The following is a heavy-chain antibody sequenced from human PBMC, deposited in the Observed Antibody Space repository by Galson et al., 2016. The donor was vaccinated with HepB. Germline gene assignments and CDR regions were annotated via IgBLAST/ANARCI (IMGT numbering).Heavy chain of an antibody. D-gene: IGHD3-16*01. CDR3: ARRLGRDVANYHYYSLDV. CDR2: IYDSGST. Sequence: SETLSLTCTVSGASISAHYWSWIRQPPGKGLEWIGYIYDSGSTNYNSSLNSRVTISRDTPKNQFSLKLTSVTAADTAVYYCARRLGRDVANYHYYSLDVWGQGTTVTVSS. CDR1: GASISAHY. J-gene: IGHJ6*02. V-gene: IGHV4-59*11.